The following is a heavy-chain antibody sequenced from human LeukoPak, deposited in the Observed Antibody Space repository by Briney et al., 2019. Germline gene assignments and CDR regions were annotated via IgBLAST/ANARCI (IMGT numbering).Heavy chain of an antibody. CDR1: GYTCTSYY. Sequence: ASVKVSCKASGYTCTSYYMHWVRQAPGQGLEWMGIINPSGGSTSYAQKFQGRVTMTRDTSTSTVYMELSSLRSEDTAVYYCAWSQYSGLGDYWGQGTLVTVSS. V-gene: IGHV1-46*01. D-gene: IGHD2-15*01. J-gene: IGHJ4*02. CDR2: INPSGGST. CDR3: AWSQYSGLGDY.